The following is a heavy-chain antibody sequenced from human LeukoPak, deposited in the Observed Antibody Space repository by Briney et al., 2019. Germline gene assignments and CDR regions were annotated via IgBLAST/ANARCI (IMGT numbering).Heavy chain of an antibody. D-gene: IGHD1-26*01. J-gene: IGHJ4*02. CDR1: GFTFSSYW. V-gene: IGHV3-74*01. Sequence: GGSLRLSCAASGFTFSSYWMHWVRQAPGKGLVWVSRINSDGSSTSYADSVKGRFTISRDNSKNLVYLQMNSLTAEDTAVYYCARTVGNRPDCWGQGTLVTVSS. CDR3: ARTVGNRPDC. CDR2: INSDGSST.